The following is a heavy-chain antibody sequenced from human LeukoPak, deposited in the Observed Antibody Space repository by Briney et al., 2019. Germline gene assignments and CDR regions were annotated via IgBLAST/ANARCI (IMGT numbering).Heavy chain of an antibody. J-gene: IGHJ4*02. CDR1: GGSISSNY. CDR2: IYYSGST. Sequence: SETLSLTCTVSGGSISSNYWSWIRQPPGKGLEWIGYIYYSGSTNYNPSLKSRVTISVDTSKNQFSLKLSSVTAADTAVYYCAREEYSSGQVDYWGQGTLVTVSS. CDR3: AREEYSSGQVDY. V-gene: IGHV4-59*01. D-gene: IGHD6-19*01.